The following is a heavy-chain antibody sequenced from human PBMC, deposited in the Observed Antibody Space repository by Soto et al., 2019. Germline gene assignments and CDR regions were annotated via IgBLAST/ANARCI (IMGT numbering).Heavy chain of an antibody. CDR1: NYTYTKYG. J-gene: IGHJ3*01. CDR3: AMDAGARTEVVVGVIAGTFDA. D-gene: IGHD2-15*01. CDR2: ISAYNGNT. V-gene: IGHV1-18*01. Sequence: QVHLVQSGGEVKKPWASVRVSCKASNYTYTKYGISWVRQAPGQGLEWLGWISAYNGNTNLAQKFQVRLTMTTDTSSSGDFMDMRSARSDAAAVYSCAMDAGARTEVVVGVIAGTFDAWGQGELVTVSS.